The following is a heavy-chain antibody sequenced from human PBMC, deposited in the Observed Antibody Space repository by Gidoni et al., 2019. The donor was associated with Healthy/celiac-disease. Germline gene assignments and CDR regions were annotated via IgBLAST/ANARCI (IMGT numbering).Heavy chain of an antibody. CDR3: ARSRWGGSDY. CDR2: ISRSGSTI. V-gene: IGHV3-48*03. CDR1: GFTFSSYE. Sequence: EVQLVESGGGLVQPGGSLRLSCAASGFTFSSYEMNWVRQAPGKRLEWVSYISRSGSTIYYADSVKGRFTISRDNAKNSLYLQMNSLRAEDTAVYYCARSRWGGSDYWGQGTLVTVSS. J-gene: IGHJ4*02. D-gene: IGHD1-26*01.